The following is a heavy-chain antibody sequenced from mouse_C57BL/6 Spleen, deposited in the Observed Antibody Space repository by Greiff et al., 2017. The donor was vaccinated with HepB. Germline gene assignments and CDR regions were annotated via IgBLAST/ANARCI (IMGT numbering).Heavy chain of an antibody. CDR1: GFTFSSYA. V-gene: IGHV5-4*01. CDR3: ARDRAGNWYFDV. Sequence: EVHLVESGGGLVKPGGSLKLSCAASGFTFSSYAMSWVRQTPEKRLEWVATISDGGSYTYYPDNVKGRFTISRDNAKNNLYLQMSHLKSEDTAMYYCARDRAGNWYFDVWGTGTTVTVSS. CDR2: ISDGGSYT. J-gene: IGHJ1*03. D-gene: IGHD3-1*01.